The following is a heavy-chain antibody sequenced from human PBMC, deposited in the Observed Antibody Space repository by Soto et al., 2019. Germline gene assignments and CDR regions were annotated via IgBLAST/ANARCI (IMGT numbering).Heavy chain of an antibody. J-gene: IGHJ4*02. Sequence: QITLKESGPTLVKPTQTLTLTCSFSGFSLTTDGVGVGWVRQPPGEALEWLALIYWDDDERYSPSLKTRLTIPQAPSKNQVVLIMTNMDPVDTATYYCAHSRNLITEDAQVGDFDYWGQGTLVTVSS. CDR2: IYWDDDE. CDR1: GFSLTTDGVG. D-gene: IGHD3-10*01. V-gene: IGHV2-5*02. CDR3: AHSRNLITEDAQVGDFDY.